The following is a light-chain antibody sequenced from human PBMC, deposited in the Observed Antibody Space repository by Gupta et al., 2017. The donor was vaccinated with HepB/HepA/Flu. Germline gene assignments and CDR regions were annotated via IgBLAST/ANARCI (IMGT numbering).Light chain of an antibody. Sequence: QSVLTQPPSVSGAPGQRVPISCTGSSPNIGAGYDVHWYQQLPGTAPKLLIYGNSNRPSGVPDRFSGSKSGTSASLAITGLQAEDEADYYCQSYDSSLSGSRVFGTGTKVTVL. CDR1: SPNIGAGYD. V-gene: IGLV1-40*01. CDR3: QSYDSSLSGSRV. CDR2: GNS. J-gene: IGLJ1*01.